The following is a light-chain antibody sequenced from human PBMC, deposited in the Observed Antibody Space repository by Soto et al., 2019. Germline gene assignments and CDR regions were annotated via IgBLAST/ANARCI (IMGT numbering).Light chain of an antibody. Sequence: DIQMTQSPSTLSGSVGDRVTITCRASQTISSWLAWYQQKPGKAPKLLIYKASTLKSGVPSRFSGSGSGTEFTLTISSLQPDDFAVYFCQQYNNWPPWTFGHGTKVEIK. V-gene: IGKV1-5*03. CDR3: QQYNNWPPWT. CDR1: QTISSW. J-gene: IGKJ1*01. CDR2: KAS.